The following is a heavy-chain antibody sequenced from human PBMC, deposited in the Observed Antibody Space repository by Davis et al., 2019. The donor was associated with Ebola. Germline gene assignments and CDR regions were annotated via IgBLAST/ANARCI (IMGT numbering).Heavy chain of an antibody. Sequence: ATVKVSCKASGYTFTNDGITWVRQAPGQGLEWMGWINPHNGNTNYAQNVQGRVIMTSDTATTTAYMEVGSLRSDDTAVYYCARAQFPTTSDHWGQGTLVTVSS. CDR3: ARAQFPTTSDH. V-gene: IGHV1-18*04. D-gene: IGHD1-1*01. CDR1: GYTFTNDG. J-gene: IGHJ4*02. CDR2: INPHNGNT.